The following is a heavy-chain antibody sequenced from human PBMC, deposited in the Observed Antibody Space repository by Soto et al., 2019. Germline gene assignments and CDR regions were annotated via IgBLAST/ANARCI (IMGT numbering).Heavy chain of an antibody. Sequence: QVQLQESGPGLVKPSQTLSLTCTVSGGSISSGGYYWSWIRQHPGKGLEWIGYIYYSGSTYYNPSLKSRVTISVDTSNNQFSLKLSSVTAADTAVYYCARDHYYGSGSTNWFDPWGQGTLVTVSS. J-gene: IGHJ5*02. CDR1: GGSISSGGYY. D-gene: IGHD3-10*01. V-gene: IGHV4-31*03. CDR3: ARDHYYGSGSTNWFDP. CDR2: IYYSGST.